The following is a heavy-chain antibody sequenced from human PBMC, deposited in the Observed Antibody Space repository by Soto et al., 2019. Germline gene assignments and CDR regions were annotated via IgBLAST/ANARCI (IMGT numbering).Heavy chain of an antibody. D-gene: IGHD4-17*01. CDR2: IYYSGST. CDR1: GGSISSYY. J-gene: IGHJ6*03. Sequence: PSETLSLTCTVSGGSISSYYWSWIRQPPGKGLEWIGYIYYSGSTNYNPSLKSRVTISVDTSKNQFSLKLSSVTAADTAVYYCARHRQTTVTGGRIYYMDVWGKGTTVTVS. CDR3: ARHRQTTVTGGRIYYMDV. V-gene: IGHV4-59*08.